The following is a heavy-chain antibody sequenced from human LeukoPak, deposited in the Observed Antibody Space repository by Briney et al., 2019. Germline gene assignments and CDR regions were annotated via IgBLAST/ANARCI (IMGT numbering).Heavy chain of an antibody. CDR2: ISGSGGST. CDR1: GFTFSSYA. J-gene: IGHJ4*02. CDR3: AKQKGTDWSGYWDYFDY. D-gene: IGHD3-3*01. V-gene: IGHV3-23*01. Sequence: GGSLRLSCAASGFTFSSYAMSWVRQAPGKGLEWISAISGSGGSTYYADSVKGRFTISRDNSKNTLYLQMNSLRAEDTAVYYCAKQKGTDWSGYWDYFDYWSQGTLVTVSS.